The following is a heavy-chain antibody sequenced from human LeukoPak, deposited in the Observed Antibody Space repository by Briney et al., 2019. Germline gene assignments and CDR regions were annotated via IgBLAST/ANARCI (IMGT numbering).Heavy chain of an antibody. J-gene: IGHJ4*02. CDR3: AKDSNYYDSSGYYY. CDR2: ISGSGGST. CDR1: LFTFSSYG. D-gene: IGHD3-22*01. V-gene: IGHV3-23*01. Sequence: GGSLRLSCAASLFTFSSYGMSSVRQAPGKGLEWVSAISGSGGSTYYADPVKGRFTISRDNSKNTLYLQMNSLRAEDTAVYYCAKDSNYYDSSGYYYWGQGTLVTVSS.